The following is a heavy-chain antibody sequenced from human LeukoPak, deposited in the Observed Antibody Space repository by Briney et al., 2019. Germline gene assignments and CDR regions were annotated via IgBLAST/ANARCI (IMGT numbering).Heavy chain of an antibody. D-gene: IGHD5-12*01. CDR3: AITSVTYSCYDLCDY. CDR2: IDPEDGET. J-gene: IGHJ4*02. Sequence: ASVKVSCKASGYTFTDVYMHWVPQAPGKGLEWMGRIDPEDGETMYSETFQGRVTITADTSRDTAYMELRSTDTAVYYCAITSVTYSCYDLCDYWGQGTLVTVSS. CDR1: GYTFTDVY. V-gene: IGHV1-69-2*01.